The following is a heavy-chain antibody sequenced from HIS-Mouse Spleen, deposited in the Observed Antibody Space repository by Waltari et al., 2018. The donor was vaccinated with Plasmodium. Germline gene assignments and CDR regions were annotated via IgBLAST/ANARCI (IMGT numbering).Heavy chain of an antibody. CDR2: ISSSSSTI. CDR1: GFTFSSFS. V-gene: IGHV3-48*01. D-gene: IGHD1-26*01. Sequence: EVQLVESGGGLVQPGGSLRLSCAASGFTFSSFSMNGFRQAPGKGLEWVSYISSSSSTIYYADSVKGRFTISRDNAKNSLYLQMNSLRAEDTAVYYCARVNSGSYYWFDPWGQGTLVTVSS. CDR3: ARVNSGSYYWFDP. J-gene: IGHJ5*02.